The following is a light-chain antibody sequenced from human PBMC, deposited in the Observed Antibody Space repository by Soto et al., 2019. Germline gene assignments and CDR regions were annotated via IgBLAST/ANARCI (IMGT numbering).Light chain of an antibody. J-gene: IGKJ2*01. Sequence: EIVLTQSPGTLSLSPGERATLSCRASQSVSSSYLAWYQQKPGQAPRLLIYGASSRATGIPDRFSGSGSGTDFTLTISRLVPEDFTVYYCQQYGRSPPYTFGHGTKLEIK. CDR2: GAS. CDR1: QSVSSSY. V-gene: IGKV3-20*01. CDR3: QQYGRSPPYT.